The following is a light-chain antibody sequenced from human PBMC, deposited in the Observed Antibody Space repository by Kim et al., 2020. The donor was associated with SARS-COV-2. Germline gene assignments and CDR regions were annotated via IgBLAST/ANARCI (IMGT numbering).Light chain of an antibody. V-gene: IGLV2-11*01. Sequence: QSALTQPRSVSGSPGQSVTISCTGTSSDVGGYNYVSWYQQHPGKAPKVMIYDVTKRPSGVPDRFSGSKSGNTASLTISGLQAEDEADYYCCSYAGSYTLMVFGGGTQRPS. J-gene: IGLJ3*02. CDR3: CSYAGSYTLMV. CDR1: SSDVGGYNY. CDR2: DVT.